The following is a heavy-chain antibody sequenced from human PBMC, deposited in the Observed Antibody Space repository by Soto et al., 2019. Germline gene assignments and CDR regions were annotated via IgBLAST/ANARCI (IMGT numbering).Heavy chain of an antibody. CDR3: ARHGWSTSGWFDY. D-gene: IGHD6-19*01. J-gene: IGHJ4*02. CDR1: GGSISSHS. V-gene: IGHV4-59*08. Sequence: SETLSLTCSVSGGSISSHSWTWIRQPPGKGLEWIGYIFNSGSTNYNSNPSLKSRVTISVDTSKNHLSLKLSSVTAADTAVYYCARHGWSTSGWFDYWGRGTPVTVSS. CDR2: IFNSGST.